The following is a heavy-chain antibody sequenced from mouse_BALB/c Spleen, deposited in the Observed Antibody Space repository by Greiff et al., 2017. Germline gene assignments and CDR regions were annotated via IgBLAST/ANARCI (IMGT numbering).Heavy chain of an antibody. D-gene: IGHD1-1*01. J-gene: IGHJ4*01. Sequence: EVQGVESGGGLVQPGGSRKLSCAASGFTFSSFGMHWVRQAPEKGLEWVAYISSGSSTIYYADTVKGRFTISRDNPKNTLFLQMTSLRSEDTAMYYCARFGSSPYYYAMDYWGQGTSVTVSS. V-gene: IGHV5-17*02. CDR1: GFTFSSFG. CDR3: ARFGSSPYYYAMDY. CDR2: ISSGSSTI.